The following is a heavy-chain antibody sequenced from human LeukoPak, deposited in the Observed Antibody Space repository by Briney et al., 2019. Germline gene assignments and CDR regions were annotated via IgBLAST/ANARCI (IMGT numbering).Heavy chain of an antibody. V-gene: IGHV4-31*03. CDR2: IYYSGST. CDR1: GASISSGDYY. D-gene: IGHD6-19*01. CDR3: ARTAMSSGWYLYDY. J-gene: IGHJ4*02. Sequence: SQTLSLTCTVSGASISSGDYYWSWIRQHPGKGLEWIGYIYYSGSTYYNPSLKSRVTISVDTSKNQFSLKLSSVTAADTAVYYCARTAMSSGWYLYDYWGQGTLVTVSS.